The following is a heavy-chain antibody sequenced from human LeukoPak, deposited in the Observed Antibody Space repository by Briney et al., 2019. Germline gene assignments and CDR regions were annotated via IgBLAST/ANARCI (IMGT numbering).Heavy chain of an antibody. J-gene: IGHJ4*02. Sequence: SVKVSCKASGGTFSSYAISWVRQAPGQGLEWMGGIIPIFGTVNYAQKFQGRVTMTEDTSTDTAYMELSSLRSEDTAVYYCATGEWELTLFDYWGQGTLVTVSS. D-gene: IGHD1-26*01. CDR2: IIPIFGTV. CDR3: ATGEWELTLFDY. V-gene: IGHV1-69*06. CDR1: GGTFSSYA.